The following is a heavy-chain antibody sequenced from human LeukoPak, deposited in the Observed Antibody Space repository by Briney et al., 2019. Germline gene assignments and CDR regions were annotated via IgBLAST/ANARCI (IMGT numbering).Heavy chain of an antibody. CDR3: ARSGSKNSSSWYDAFDI. D-gene: IGHD6-13*01. CDR1: GFTFSSYW. V-gene: IGHV3-7*01. J-gene: IGHJ3*02. Sequence: GGSLRLSCAASGFTFSSYWMSWVRQAPGKGLEWVANIKQDGSEKYYVDSVKGRFTIPRDNAKNSLYLQMNSLRAEDTAVYYCARSGSKNSSSWYDAFDIWGQGTMVTVSS. CDR2: IKQDGSEK.